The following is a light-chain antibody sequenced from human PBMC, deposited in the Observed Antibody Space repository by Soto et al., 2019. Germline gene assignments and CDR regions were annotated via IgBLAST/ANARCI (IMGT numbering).Light chain of an antibody. J-gene: IGKJ1*01. Sequence: ERVLTSSLAASLLKPEERATLSCRASQSVSSSYLAWYQQKPGQGPRLPIYGASSRATGIPDRFSGSGSGTDFTLTISRLETEDVAVYYSEQDATSPGTFGQGPKVAIK. CDR1: QSVSSSY. CDR2: GAS. CDR3: EQDATSPGT. V-gene: IGKV3-20*01.